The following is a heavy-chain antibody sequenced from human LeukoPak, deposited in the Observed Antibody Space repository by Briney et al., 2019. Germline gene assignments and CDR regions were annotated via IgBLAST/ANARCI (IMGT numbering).Heavy chain of an antibody. D-gene: IGHD6-6*01. CDR2: IIPILGIA. CDR3: ARRRYSSSSRARRNWFDP. J-gene: IGHJ5*02. Sequence: GASVKVSSKASGGTFSSYAISWVRQAPGQGLEWMGRIIPILGIANYAQKFQGRVTITADKSTSTAYMELSSLRSEDTAVYYCARRRYSSSSRARRNWFDPWGQGTLVTVSS. V-gene: IGHV1-69*04. CDR1: GGTFSSYA.